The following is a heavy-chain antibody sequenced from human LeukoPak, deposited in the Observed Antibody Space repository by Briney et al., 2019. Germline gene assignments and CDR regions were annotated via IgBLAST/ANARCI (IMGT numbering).Heavy chain of an antibody. CDR3: ARSLSLGFGESDAWFDP. V-gene: IGHV5-51*01. CDR1: GYSFTNYW. Sequence: GESLKISCKGSGYSFTNYWIGWVRQMPGKGLERMGIIYPGDSDTRYSPSFQGQVTISADKSISTAYLQWSSLKASDTAMYYCARSLSLGFGESDAWFDPWGQGTLVTVSS. CDR2: IYPGDSDT. J-gene: IGHJ5*02. D-gene: IGHD3-10*01.